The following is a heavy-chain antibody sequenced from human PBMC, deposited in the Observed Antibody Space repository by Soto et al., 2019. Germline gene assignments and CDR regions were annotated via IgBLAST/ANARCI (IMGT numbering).Heavy chain of an antibody. J-gene: IGHJ4*02. CDR2: ISGRGGTT. CDR1: GSTFSSCA. CDR3: AKDLATYSGSYYGLDY. Sequence: PXGSLRLSCPAAGSTFSSCAITWVRQAPGKGLEWVSTISGRGGTTYYADSVKGRFTISRDNSKNTLYLQMNSLRAEDTAEYYCAKDLATYSGSYYGLDYWGQGTLVTVSS. V-gene: IGHV3-23*01. D-gene: IGHD1-26*01.